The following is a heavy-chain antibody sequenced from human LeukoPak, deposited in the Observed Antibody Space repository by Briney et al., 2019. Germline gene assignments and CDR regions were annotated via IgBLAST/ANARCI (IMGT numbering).Heavy chain of an antibody. J-gene: IGHJ4*02. CDR3: ARDRGAPGGI. V-gene: IGHV3-48*03. D-gene: IGHD3-16*01. CDR1: GFTFSSYE. CDR2: ISSSGSTI. Sequence: GGSLRLSCAASGFTFSSYEMNWVRQAPGKGLEWVSYISSSGSTIYYADSVKGRFTISRDNSKNTIYLQMNSLRAEDTAVYYCARDRGAPGGIWGQGTLVTVSS.